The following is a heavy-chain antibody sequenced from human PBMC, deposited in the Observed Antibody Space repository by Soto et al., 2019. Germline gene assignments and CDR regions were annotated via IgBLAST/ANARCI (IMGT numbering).Heavy chain of an antibody. CDR3: ARSTRGVVAATRSIDY. V-gene: IGHV1-8*01. CDR1: GYTFTSYD. J-gene: IGHJ4*02. D-gene: IGHD2-15*01. CDR2: MNPNSGNT. Sequence: QVPLVQSGAEVKKPGASVKVSCKASGYTFTSYDINWVRQATGQGLEWMGWMNPNSGNTGYAQKFQGRVTMTRNTSISTAYMELSSLRSEDTAVYYCARSTRGVVAATRSIDYWGQGTLVTVSS.